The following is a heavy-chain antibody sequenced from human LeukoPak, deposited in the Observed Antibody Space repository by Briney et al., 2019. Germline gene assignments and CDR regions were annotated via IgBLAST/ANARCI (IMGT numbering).Heavy chain of an antibody. V-gene: IGHV4-59*01. CDR1: GGSISSYY. CDR3: ARGNHLHWYFDL. J-gene: IGHJ2*01. CDR2: IYYSGST. D-gene: IGHD1-14*01. Sequence: SETPSLTCTVSGGSISSYYWSWIRQPPGKGLEWIGYIYYSGSTNYNPSLKSRVTISVDTSKNQFSLKLSSVTAADTAVYYCARGNHLHWYFDLWGRGTLVTVSS.